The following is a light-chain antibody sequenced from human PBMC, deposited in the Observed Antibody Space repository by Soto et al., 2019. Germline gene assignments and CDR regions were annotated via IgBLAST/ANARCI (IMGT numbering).Light chain of an antibody. CDR2: GAS. J-gene: IGKJ1*01. V-gene: IGKV3-20*01. CDR1: QSVTNSY. CDR3: QQFGSSPPWG. Sequence: EIVLTQSPGTLSLSPGERATLSCRASQSVTNSYLAWYQQKPGQAPRLLIYGASSRATGIPDRFSGSGSGTDFTLTISRLEPEDFALYYCQQFGSSPPWGFGQGTKVEIK.